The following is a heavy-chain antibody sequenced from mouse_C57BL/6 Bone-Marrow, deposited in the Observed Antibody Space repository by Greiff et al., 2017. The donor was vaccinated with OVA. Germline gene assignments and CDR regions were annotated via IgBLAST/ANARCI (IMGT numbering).Heavy chain of an antibody. J-gene: IGHJ4*01. V-gene: IGHV1-53*01. CDR3: ARSRYYGSFYYAMDY. CDR1: GYTFTSYW. D-gene: IGHD1-1*01. CDR2: INPSNGGT. Sequence: VQLQQPGTELVKPGASVKLSCKASGYTFTSYWMHWVKQRPGQGLEWIGNINPSNGGTNYNEKFKSKATLTVDKSSSTAYMQLSSLTSEDSAVYYCARSRYYGSFYYAMDYWGQGTSVTVSS.